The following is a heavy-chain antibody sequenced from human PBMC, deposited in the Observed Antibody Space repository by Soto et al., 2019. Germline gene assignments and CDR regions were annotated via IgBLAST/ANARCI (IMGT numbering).Heavy chain of an antibody. CDR3: AHVYWAASGTRYYFDY. Sequence: QITLKESGPTLVKPTQTLTLTCTFSGFSFSTDGMGVGWIRQPPGKALEWLALIYWDDDKRFSPSLKSRLTINKDGSRNQVVLTLTNLDPADTGTYYCAHVYWAASGTRYYFDYWGQGTLVTVSS. V-gene: IGHV2-5*02. J-gene: IGHJ4*02. D-gene: IGHD1-7*01. CDR2: IYWDDDK. CDR1: GFSFSTDGMG.